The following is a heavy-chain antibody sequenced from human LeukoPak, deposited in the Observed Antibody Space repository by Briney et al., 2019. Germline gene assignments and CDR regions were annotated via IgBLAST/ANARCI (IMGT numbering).Heavy chain of an antibody. CDR3: ARDLGMSTVDY. CDR1: GGSISSRSDY. D-gene: IGHD4-11*01. V-gene: IGHV4-39*02. Sequence: SETLSLTCTVSGGSISSRSDYWGWIRQPPGKGLEWIGSIYYTGSTHYNPSLKSRVTISVDTSKNQFSLKSSSVTAADTAVYYCARDLGMSTVDYWGQGTLVTVSS. J-gene: IGHJ4*02. CDR2: IYYTGST.